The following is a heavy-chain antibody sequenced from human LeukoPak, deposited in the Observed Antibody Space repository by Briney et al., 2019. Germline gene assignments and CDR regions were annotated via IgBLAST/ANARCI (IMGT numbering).Heavy chain of an antibody. CDR2: INHSGST. V-gene: IGHV4-34*01. J-gene: IGHJ3*02. D-gene: IGHD3-10*01. CDR1: GGSFSGYY. Sequence: SETLSLTCAVYGGSFSGYYWSWIRQPPGKGLEWIGEINHSGSTNYNPSLKSRVTISVDTSKNQFSLKLSSVTAADTALYYCAKDISMGYYGSGTYGAFDIWGQGTMVTVSS. CDR3: AKDISMGYYGSGTYGAFDI.